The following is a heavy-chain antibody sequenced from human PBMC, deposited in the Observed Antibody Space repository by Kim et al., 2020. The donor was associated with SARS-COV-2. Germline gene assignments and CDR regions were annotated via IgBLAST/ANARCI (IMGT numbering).Heavy chain of an antibody. CDR1: GFSFGSHG. CDR3: ARKCSGSWYFDL. Sequence: ASVKVSCTASGFSFGSHGFSWMRQAPGQGLEYMGWISAPNGNTNYAQKFQGRVTMTTDTSTGTTYMELRSLRFDDTALYYCARKCSGSWYFDLWGHGTLVTVS. V-gene: IGHV1-18*01. D-gene: IGHD6-25*01. J-gene: IGHJ2*01. CDR2: ISAPNGNT.